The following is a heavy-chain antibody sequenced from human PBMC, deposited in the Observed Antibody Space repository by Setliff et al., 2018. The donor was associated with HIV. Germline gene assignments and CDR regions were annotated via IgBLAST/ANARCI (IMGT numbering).Heavy chain of an antibody. Sequence: GGSLRLSCTVSGSTVSSNYMTWVRQAPGKGLEWVALMYDGGSTYYADSVKGRFTITRDISKNTLDLQMNSLRVDDTAVYYCAKGSGFYDYWGQGTLVTVSS. D-gene: IGHD3-22*01. CDR1: GSTVSSNY. V-gene: IGHV3-53*01. J-gene: IGHJ4*02. CDR3: AKGSGFYDY. CDR2: MYDGGST.